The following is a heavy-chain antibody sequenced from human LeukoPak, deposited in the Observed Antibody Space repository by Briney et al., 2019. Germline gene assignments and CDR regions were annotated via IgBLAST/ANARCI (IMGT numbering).Heavy chain of an antibody. CDR2: IYAGNSDA. Sequence: GEPLKISCQGFGYPFTTSWIGWVRQLPGKGLEWTAIIYAGNSDAKYSPSFQGQVSISTDRSISTAYLHWSSLKASDTAIYYCAIINHPDGRVYWGQGTLVTVSS. V-gene: IGHV5-51*01. J-gene: IGHJ4*02. D-gene: IGHD5-24*01. CDR3: AIINHPDGRVY. CDR1: GYPFTTSW.